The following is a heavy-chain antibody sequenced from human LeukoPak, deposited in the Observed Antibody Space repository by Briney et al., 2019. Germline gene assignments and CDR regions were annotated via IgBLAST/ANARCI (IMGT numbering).Heavy chain of an antibody. CDR1: GYTFTRYG. D-gene: IGHD6-13*01. V-gene: IGHV1-18*01. CDR3: ARVGRIAAAGSVDY. Sequence: ASVKVSCKASGYTFTRYGISWVRQAPGQGLEWMGWISAYNGNTNYAQKLQGRVTMTTDTSTSTAYMELRSLRSDDTAVYYCARVGRIAAAGSVDYWGQGTLVTVSS. J-gene: IGHJ4*02. CDR2: ISAYNGNT.